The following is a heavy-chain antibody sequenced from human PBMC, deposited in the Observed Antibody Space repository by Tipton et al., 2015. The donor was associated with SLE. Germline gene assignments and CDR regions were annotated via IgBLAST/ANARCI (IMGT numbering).Heavy chain of an antibody. V-gene: IGHV3-23*01. Sequence: SLRLSCAASGFTFSSYAMSWVRQAPGKGLEWVSAISGSGGSTYYADSVKGRFTISRGNSKNTLYLQMNSLRAEDTAVYYCARSPCSGGSCYYMDVWGKGTTVTVSS. CDR2: ISGSGGST. J-gene: IGHJ6*03. D-gene: IGHD2-15*01. CDR3: ARSPCSGGSCYYMDV. CDR1: GFTFSSYA.